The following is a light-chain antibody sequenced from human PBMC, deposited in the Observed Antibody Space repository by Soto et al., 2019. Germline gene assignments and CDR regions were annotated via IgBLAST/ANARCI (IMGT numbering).Light chain of an antibody. CDR1: RYDVGGYNY. Sequence: QSVLTQPPSVSGSPGQSVTMSCTGTRYDVGGYNYVSWYQQHPGKAPKVIIYEVDKRPSGVPDRFTGSKSGYTASLTISGLLAEDEAHYFCCSYTVSDKLIFGAATKLTV. CDR3: CSYTVSDKLI. CDR2: EVD. J-gene: IGLJ2*01. V-gene: IGLV2-11*01.